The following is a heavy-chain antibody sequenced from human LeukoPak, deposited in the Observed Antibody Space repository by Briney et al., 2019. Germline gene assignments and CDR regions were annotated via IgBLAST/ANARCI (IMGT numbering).Heavy chain of an antibody. CDR2: FDPEDGET. Sequence: APVKVSCKVSGYTLTELSMHWVRQAPGKGLEWMGGFDPEDGETIYAQKFQGRVTMTEDTSTDTAYMELSSLRSEDTAVYYCATPSGSHDAFDIWGQGTMVTVSS. CDR1: GYTLTELS. J-gene: IGHJ3*02. CDR3: ATPSGSHDAFDI. V-gene: IGHV1-24*01. D-gene: IGHD3-10*01.